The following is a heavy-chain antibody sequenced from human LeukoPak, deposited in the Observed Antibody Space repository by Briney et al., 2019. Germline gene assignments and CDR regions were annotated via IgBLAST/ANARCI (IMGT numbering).Heavy chain of an antibody. CDR2: MNHSGST. CDR3: ARPDKFYYDSSGYLY. Sequence: PSETLSLTCAVYGGSFSGYYWSWIRQPPGKGLEWIGEMNHSGSTNYNPSLKSRVTISVDTSKNQFSLKLSSVTAADTAVYYCARPDKFYYDSSGYLYWGQGTLVTVSS. J-gene: IGHJ4*02. D-gene: IGHD3-22*01. V-gene: IGHV4-34*01. CDR1: GGSFSGYY.